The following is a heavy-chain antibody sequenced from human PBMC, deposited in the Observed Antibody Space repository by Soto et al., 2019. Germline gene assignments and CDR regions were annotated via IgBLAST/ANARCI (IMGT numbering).Heavy chain of an antibody. CDR1: GYFFTSHY. D-gene: IGHD3-10*01. CDR3: AREITYGGGSFSLGL. CDR2: INPNNGDT. J-gene: IGHJ4*02. Sequence: ASVKVSCETSGYFFTSHYIHWVRLAPGRGLEWMGRINPNNGDTNSPQKFQGRVTMTSDTSISTAYMEMSGLRSDDTALYYCAREITYGGGSFSLGLWGQGTLVTVSS. V-gene: IGHV1-2*06.